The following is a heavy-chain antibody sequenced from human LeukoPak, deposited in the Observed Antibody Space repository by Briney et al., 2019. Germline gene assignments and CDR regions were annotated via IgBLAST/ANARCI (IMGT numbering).Heavy chain of an antibody. J-gene: IGHJ6*03. CDR3: ARDRDTYYDFWSGYLRYYYYMDV. CDR1: RGSISSYY. V-gene: IGHV4-4*07. Sequence: SEALSLTCTVSRGSISSYYWSWIRQPAGKGLEWIGRIYTSGSTNYNPSLKSRVTMSVDTSKNQFSLKLSSVTAADTAVYYCARDRDTYYDFWSGYLRYYYYMDVWGKGTTVTVSS. CDR2: IYTSGST. D-gene: IGHD3-3*01.